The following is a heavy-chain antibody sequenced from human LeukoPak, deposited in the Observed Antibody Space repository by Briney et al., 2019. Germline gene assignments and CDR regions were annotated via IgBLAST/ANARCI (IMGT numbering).Heavy chain of an antibody. D-gene: IGHD3-22*01. CDR1: GFTFSTYS. Sequence: GGSLRLSCAASGFTFSTYSMNWVRQAPGKGLEWVSSISGCSIYIYYADSVKGRFTISRDNAKNSLYLQMNSLRAEDTAVYYCARDPPYSDSSGYYYDYWGQGTLVTVSS. CDR3: ARDPPYSDSSGYYYDY. CDR2: ISGCSIYI. V-gene: IGHV3-21*01. J-gene: IGHJ4*02.